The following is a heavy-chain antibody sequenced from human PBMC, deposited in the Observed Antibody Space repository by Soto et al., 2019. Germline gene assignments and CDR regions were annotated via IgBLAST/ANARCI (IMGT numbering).Heavy chain of an antibody. Sequence: EVHLVESGGDLVQPGGSLRLSCAASGFTFSDFGMNWVRQAPGKGLEWVSYINIGRSSIYYADSVRGRFTISRDDAENSLHLQMNSLRDEDTAVDYCATDTSGVSSHYWGQGNLVIVSS. V-gene: IGHV3-48*02. CDR2: INIGRSSI. CDR3: ATDTSGVSSHY. CDR1: GFTFSDFG. D-gene: IGHD2-8*01. J-gene: IGHJ4*02.